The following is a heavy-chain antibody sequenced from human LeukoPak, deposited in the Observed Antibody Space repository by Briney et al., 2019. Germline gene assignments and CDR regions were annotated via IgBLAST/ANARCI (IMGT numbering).Heavy chain of an antibody. CDR2: ISYDGSNK. CDR3: ARAPPSPSVGAPYYDFWSGYYSYYYYYGMDV. V-gene: IGHV3-30*03. Sequence: GRSLRLSCAASGFTFSSYGMHWVRQAPGKGLEWVAVISYDGSNKYYADSVKGRFTISRDNSKNTLYLQMNSLRAEDTAVYYCARAPPSPSVGAPYYDFWSGYYSYYYYYGMDVWGQGTTVTVSS. D-gene: IGHD3-3*01. J-gene: IGHJ6*02. CDR1: GFTFSSYG.